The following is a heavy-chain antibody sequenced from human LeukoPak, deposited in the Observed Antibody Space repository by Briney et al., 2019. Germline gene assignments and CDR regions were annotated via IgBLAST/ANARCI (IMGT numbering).Heavy chain of an antibody. J-gene: IGHJ6*03. Sequence: GGSLRLSCAASGFTFSDYYMSWIRQAPGKGLEWVSSLSESGDTTYYADSVKGRFTISRDNSKNTLYLQMNSLRAEDTAVYYCAKDWAVDSGSYYIYYYYMDVWGKGTTVTVSS. CDR1: GFTFSDYY. CDR2: LSESGDTT. CDR3: AKDWAVDSGSYYIYYYYMDV. D-gene: IGHD1-26*01. V-gene: IGHV3-23*01.